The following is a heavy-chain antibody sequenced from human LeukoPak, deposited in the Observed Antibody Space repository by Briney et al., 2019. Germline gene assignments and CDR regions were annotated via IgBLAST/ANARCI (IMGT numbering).Heavy chain of an antibody. CDR2: INHSGST. CDR3: ARAAYYGSGSYYNPFDY. J-gene: IGHJ4*02. D-gene: IGHD3-10*01. V-gene: IGHV4-34*01. CDR1: GGSFSGYY. Sequence: SETLSLTCAVYGGSFSGYYWSWIRQPPGKGLEWIGEINHSGSTNYNPSLKSRVTISVDMSKNQFSLKLSSVTAADTAVYYCARAAYYGSGSYYNPFDYWGQGTLVTVSS.